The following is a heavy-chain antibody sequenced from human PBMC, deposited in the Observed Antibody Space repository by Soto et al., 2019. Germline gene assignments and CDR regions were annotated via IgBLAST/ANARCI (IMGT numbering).Heavy chain of an antibody. CDR3: ERDRGSGFRSQH. CDR2: IWYDGSNK. V-gene: IGHV3-33*01. J-gene: IGHJ1*01. CDR1: GFTFSSYG. D-gene: IGHD3-22*01. Sequence: QVQLVESGGGVVQPGRSLRLSCEASGFTFSSYGMHWVRQAPGKGLEWVAVIWYDGSNKYYADSVKGRFTISRDNSKNTLYLQMNSLRAEDTAVYYCERDRGSGFRSQHWGQGTLVTVSS.